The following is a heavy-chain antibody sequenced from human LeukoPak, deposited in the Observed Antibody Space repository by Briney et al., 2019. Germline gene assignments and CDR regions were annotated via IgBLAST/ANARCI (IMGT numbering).Heavy chain of an antibody. CDR3: ARAGGYCGRISCPYYFDY. CDR1: GYTFTSYD. D-gene: IGHD2-15*01. Sequence: ASVKVSCKASGYTFTSYDINWVRQATGQGLEWMGWMNPNSGNTGYAQKFQGRVTMTRNASISTAYMELSSLRSEDTAVYYCARAGGYCGRISCPYYFDYWGQGSLVAVSS. V-gene: IGHV1-8*01. J-gene: IGHJ4*02. CDR2: MNPNSGNT.